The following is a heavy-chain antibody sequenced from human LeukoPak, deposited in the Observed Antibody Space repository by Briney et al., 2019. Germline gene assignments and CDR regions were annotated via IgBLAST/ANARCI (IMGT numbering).Heavy chain of an antibody. CDR2: IWYDGSNK. CDR3: ARDRLIQLWSYYYYGMDV. D-gene: IGHD5-18*01. V-gene: IGHV3-33*08. CDR1: GFTVSSNY. J-gene: IGHJ6*02. Sequence: GGSLRLSCAASGFTVSSNYVSWVRQAPGKGLEWVAVIWYDGSNKYYADSVKGRFTISRDNSKNTLYLQMNSLRAEDTAVYYCARDRLIQLWSYYYYGMDVWGQGTTVTVSS.